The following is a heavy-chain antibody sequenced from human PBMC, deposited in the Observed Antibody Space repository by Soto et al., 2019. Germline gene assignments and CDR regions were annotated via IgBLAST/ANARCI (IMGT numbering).Heavy chain of an antibody. CDR3: AREARGAY. D-gene: IGHD1-26*01. CDR2: ISLSSSTI. Sequence: PGGSLRLSCAASGFTFSSYNMTWVRQAPGKGLEWISDISLSSSTIFYADSVKGRFTISRDNAKNSLYLQMNSLRAEDTAVYYCAREARGAYWGQGTLVTVSS. V-gene: IGHV3-48*01. J-gene: IGHJ4*02. CDR1: GFTFSSYN.